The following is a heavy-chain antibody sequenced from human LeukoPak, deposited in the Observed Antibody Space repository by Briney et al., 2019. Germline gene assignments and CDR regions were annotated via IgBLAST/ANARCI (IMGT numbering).Heavy chain of an antibody. V-gene: IGHV3-23*01. CDR3: VKDFDY. J-gene: IGHJ4*02. Sequence: GGSLRLSCAASGFTFSGHAMSWVRQAPGKGLEWVSTIGGSGSPIFYTDSVKGRFTISRDNSRNTLHLQMNSLSAEDSAIYYCVKDFDYWGQGTLVTVSS. CDR1: GFTFSGHA. CDR2: IGGSGSPI.